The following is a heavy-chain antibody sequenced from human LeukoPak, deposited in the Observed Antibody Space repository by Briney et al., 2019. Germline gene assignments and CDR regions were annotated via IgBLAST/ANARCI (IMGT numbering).Heavy chain of an antibody. Sequence: GGSLRLSCAASGFTVSSNSMSWVRQAPGKGLVWVSVIYTGGTTYYADSVKGRFTISRDNSKNTLYLQMNSLRDEDTAVYYCARDYGDYGEYFDSWGQGTLVTVSS. V-gene: IGHV3-66*01. CDR1: GFTVSSNS. D-gene: IGHD4-17*01. J-gene: IGHJ4*02. CDR3: ARDYGDYGEYFDS. CDR2: IYTGGTT.